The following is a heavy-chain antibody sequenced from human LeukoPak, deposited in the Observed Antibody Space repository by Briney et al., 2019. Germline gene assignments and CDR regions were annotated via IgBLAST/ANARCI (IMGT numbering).Heavy chain of an antibody. D-gene: IGHD4-17*01. J-gene: IGHJ4*02. CDR3: ARDSVGDYGLDY. CDR1: GFTFSHVW. V-gene: IGHV3-53*01. Sequence: GGSLRLSCAGSGFTFSHVWMSWVRQAPGKGLEWVSVIYSGGSTYYADSVKGRFTISRDNSKNTLYLQMNSLRAEDTAVYYCARDSVGDYGLDYWGQGTLVTVSS. CDR2: IYSGGST.